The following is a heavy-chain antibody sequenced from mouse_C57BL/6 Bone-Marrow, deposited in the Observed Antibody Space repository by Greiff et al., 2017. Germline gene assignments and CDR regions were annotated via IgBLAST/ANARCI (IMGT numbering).Heavy chain of an antibody. CDR1: GYAFSSSW. CDR3: ARGGYDAWFAY. J-gene: IGHJ3*01. Sequence: QVQLQQSGPELVKPGASVKISCKASGYAFSSSWMNWVKQRPGKGLEWIGRIYPGDGDTNYNGKFKGKATLTAAKSSSTAYMQLRSLTSEDSAVYFCARGGYDAWFAYWGQGTLVTVSA. D-gene: IGHD2-2*01. V-gene: IGHV1-82*01. CDR2: IYPGDGDT.